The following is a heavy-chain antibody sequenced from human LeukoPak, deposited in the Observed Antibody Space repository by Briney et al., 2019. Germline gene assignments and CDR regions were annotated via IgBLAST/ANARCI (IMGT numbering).Heavy chain of an antibody. Sequence: KPSETLSLTCNVSGYSISSGYYWAWIRQAPGKSLEWIGSIYHSGYTHYNPSLKGRVTISVDTSKNDFSLKLSSVAAADTAIYYCARDMNPTHYFDYWGQGTLVTVSS. CDR3: ARDMNPTHYFDY. V-gene: IGHV4-38-2*02. CDR2: IYHSGYT. D-gene: IGHD3-16*01. CDR1: GYSISSGYY. J-gene: IGHJ4*02.